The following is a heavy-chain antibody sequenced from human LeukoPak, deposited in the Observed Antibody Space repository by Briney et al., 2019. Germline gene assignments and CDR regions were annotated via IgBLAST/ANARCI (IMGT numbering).Heavy chain of an antibody. CDR3: ARRELLSPQIDY. J-gene: IGHJ4*02. CDR1: GGSISSYY. Sequence: SETLSLTCTVSGGSISSYYWSWIRQPAGKGLEWIGRIYTSGSTNYNPSLKSRVTISVDTSKNQFSLKLSSVTAADTAVYYCARRELLSPQIDYWGQGTLVTVSS. CDR2: IYTSGST. V-gene: IGHV4-4*07. D-gene: IGHD2-15*01.